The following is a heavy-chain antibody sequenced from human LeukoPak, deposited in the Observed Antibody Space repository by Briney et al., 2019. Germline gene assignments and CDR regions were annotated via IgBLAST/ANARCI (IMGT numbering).Heavy chain of an antibody. V-gene: IGHV4-30-2*01. CDR3: ARVRSARPAKYYYYGMDV. D-gene: IGHD6-25*01. CDR2: INHSGST. Sequence: PSQTLSLTCTVSGGSISSGGYYWSWIRQPPGKGLEWIGEINHSGSTNYNPSLKSRVTISVDTSKNQFSLKLSSVTAADTAVYYCARVRSARPAKYYYYGMDVWGQGTTVTVSS. J-gene: IGHJ6*02. CDR1: GGSISSGGYY.